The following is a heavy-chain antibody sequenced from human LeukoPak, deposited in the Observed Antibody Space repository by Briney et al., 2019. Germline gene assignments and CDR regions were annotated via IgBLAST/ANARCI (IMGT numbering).Heavy chain of an antibody. D-gene: IGHD3-3*01. CDR1: GYTFTGYY. Sequence: ASVKVSCKASGYTFTGYYMHWVRQAPGQGLEWMGWINPNSGGTNYAQKFQGRVTMTRDTSISTAYMELSRLRSDDTAVYYCARDRDYDFWSGYRPDAFDIWGQGTMVTVSS. J-gene: IGHJ3*02. CDR2: INPNSGGT. CDR3: ARDRDYDFWSGYRPDAFDI. V-gene: IGHV1-2*02.